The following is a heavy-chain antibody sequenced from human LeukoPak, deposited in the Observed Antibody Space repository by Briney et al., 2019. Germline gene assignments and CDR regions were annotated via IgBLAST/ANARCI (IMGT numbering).Heavy chain of an antibody. CDR2: IGSDSGGI. V-gene: IGHV3-23*01. D-gene: IGHD1-14*01. J-gene: IGHJ4*02. CDR3: AKYRTTNAPPRNFDY. CDR1: GFTFSSFA. Sequence: GGSLRLSCAASGFTFSSFATIWVRQAPGKGLEWVSVIGSDSGGIVYADSVKGRFTISRDNSNNTLYLQMNSLRADDTAVYYCAKYRTTNAPPRNFDYWGQGTLVTVSS.